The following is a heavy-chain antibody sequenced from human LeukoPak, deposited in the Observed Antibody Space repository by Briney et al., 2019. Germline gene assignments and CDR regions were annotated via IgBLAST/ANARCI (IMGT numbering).Heavy chain of an antibody. CDR3: ARGDYGGDYFDY. CDR2: ISSGSTYT. D-gene: IGHD4-23*01. J-gene: IGHJ4*02. Sequence: PGGSLRLSCEVSGFTFSDHYMSWIRQAPGKRLEWVSYISSGSTYTNYADSVEGRFTISRDNAKNSLYLQMNSLRAEDTAVYYCARGDYGGDYFDYWSQGTLVTVSS. V-gene: IGHV3-11*05. CDR1: GFTFSDHY.